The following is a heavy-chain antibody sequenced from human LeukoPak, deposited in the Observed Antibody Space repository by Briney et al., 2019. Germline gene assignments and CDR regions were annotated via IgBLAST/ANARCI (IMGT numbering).Heavy chain of an antibody. V-gene: IGHV4-34*01. J-gene: IGHJ4*02. Sequence: SETLSLTCAVYGGSFSGYYWSWIRQPPGKGLEWIGEINHSGSINYNPSLKSRVTISVDTSKNQFSLKLGSVTPADRAVYYWARDRRGVGAAPFDYWGQGTLVTVSS. D-gene: IGHD1-26*01. CDR3: ARDRRGVGAAPFDY. CDR1: GGSFSGYY. CDR2: INHSGSI.